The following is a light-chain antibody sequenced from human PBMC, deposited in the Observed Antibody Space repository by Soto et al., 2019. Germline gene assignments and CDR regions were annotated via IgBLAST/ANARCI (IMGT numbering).Light chain of an antibody. J-gene: IGKJ1*01. Sequence: DTVLTQTPLSSPVTLGQPASISCRSSQSLVHSDGNTYLSWLQQRPGQPPRLLIYEISKRFSGVPDRFSGSGAGTDFTLQISRVEAEDVGVYYCMQATQSWTFGQGTKVEIK. CDR1: QSLVHSDGNTY. V-gene: IGKV2-24*01. CDR2: EIS. CDR3: MQATQSWT.